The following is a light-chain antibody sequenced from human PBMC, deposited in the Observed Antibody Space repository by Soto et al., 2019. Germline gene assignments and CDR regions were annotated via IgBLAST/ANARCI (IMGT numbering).Light chain of an antibody. CDR1: QSVTSF. Sequence: EIVLTQSPGTLSLSPGERATLSGRASQSVTSFLAWFQQKPGQAPRLLIYGASSRATGIPDRFSGSGSGTDFTLTISRLEPEDFAVYYCQQYGSSPRTFGQGTKVEIK. J-gene: IGKJ1*01. CDR3: QQYGSSPRT. CDR2: GAS. V-gene: IGKV3-20*01.